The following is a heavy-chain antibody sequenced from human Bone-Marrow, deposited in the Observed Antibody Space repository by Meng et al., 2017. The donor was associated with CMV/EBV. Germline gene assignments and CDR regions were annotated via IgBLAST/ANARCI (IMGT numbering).Heavy chain of an antibody. D-gene: IGHD6-13*01. CDR1: GYTFTNYD. Sequence: SVKASCKVSGYTFTNYDIMWVRQATGQGLEWMGWMNPNSGNTGYAQKFQGRVTMTRDTSISTAYMELSSLRSEDTAVYYCARARSSSRSGGFDYWDQGTLVTVSS. CDR3: ARARSSSRSGGFDY. V-gene: IGHV1-8*02. J-gene: IGHJ4*02. CDR2: MNPNSGNT.